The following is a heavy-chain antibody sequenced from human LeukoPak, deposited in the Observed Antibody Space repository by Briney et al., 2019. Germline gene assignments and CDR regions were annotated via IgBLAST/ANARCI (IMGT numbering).Heavy chain of an antibody. CDR1: GGSISSYY. V-gene: IGHV4-59*08. CDR3: VARAVAGSSYFDY. CDR2: IYYSGST. Sequence: PSETLSLTCTVSGGSISSYYWSWIRQPPGKGLEWIGYIYYSGSTNYNPSLKSRATISVDTSKNQFSLKLSSVTAADTAVYYCVARAVAGSSYFDYWGQGTLVTVSS. J-gene: IGHJ4*02. D-gene: IGHD6-19*01.